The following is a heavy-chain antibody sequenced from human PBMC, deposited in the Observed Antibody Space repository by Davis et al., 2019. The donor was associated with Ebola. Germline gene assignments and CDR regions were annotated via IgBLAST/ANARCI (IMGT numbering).Heavy chain of an antibody. CDR3: ARAPRGAYARWGYSYYYGMDV. CDR2: ISAYNGNT. Sequence: AASVKVSCKASGYTFTSYGISWVRQAPGQGLEWMGWISAYNGNTNYAQKLQGRVTMTTDTSTSTAYMELRSLRSDDTAVYYCARAPRGAYARWGYSYYYGMDVWGQGTTVTVSS. J-gene: IGHJ6*02. CDR1: GYTFTSYG. V-gene: IGHV1-18*01. D-gene: IGHD3-16*01.